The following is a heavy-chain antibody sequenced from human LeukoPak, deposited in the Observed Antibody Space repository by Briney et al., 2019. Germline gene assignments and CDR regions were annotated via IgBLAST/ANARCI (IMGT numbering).Heavy chain of an antibody. Sequence: GGSLRLSCAASGFTFSSYWMSWVRQAPGKGLEWVANIKQDGSEKYYVDSVKGRFTISRDNAKNSLYLQMNSLRAEDTALYYCVRGYSSGYYFDFWGQGTLVTVSS. D-gene: IGHD3-22*01. CDR1: GFTFSSYW. CDR3: VRGYSSGYYFDF. J-gene: IGHJ4*02. CDR2: IKQDGSEK. V-gene: IGHV3-7*03.